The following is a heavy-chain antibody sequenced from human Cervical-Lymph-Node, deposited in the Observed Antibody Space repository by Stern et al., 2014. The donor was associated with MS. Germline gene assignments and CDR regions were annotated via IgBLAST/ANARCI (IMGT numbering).Heavy chain of an antibody. V-gene: IGHV3-21*06. Sequence: EVQLVESGGGPVKPGGSLSLSCVGSGFTFRSYTLNWVRQAPGKGLEWVASITKSSADINYADSVKGRFTISRDNAKNTLFLQMSSLRADDTAVYYCAKGATPTTDSLGDWGQGTLVTISS. D-gene: IGHD1-14*01. CDR1: GFTFRSYT. CDR2: ITKSSADI. J-gene: IGHJ1*01. CDR3: AKGATPTTDSLGD.